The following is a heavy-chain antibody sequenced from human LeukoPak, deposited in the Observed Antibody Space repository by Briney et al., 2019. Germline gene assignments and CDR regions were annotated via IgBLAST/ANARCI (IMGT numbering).Heavy chain of an antibody. V-gene: IGHV3-30*18. Sequence: SLCPSCALSGFTSTRYATGWVRHAPEEGRGWVAVISYVVNNTYYAGSVKGRFTISRNTSKNTVYLQMNSLRDEDIAPYYCAKDRAFILAYAFDIWGQGTMVTVSS. CDR3: AKDRAFILAYAFDI. D-gene: IGHD3-3*02. CDR1: GFTSTRYA. CDR2: ISYVVNNT. J-gene: IGHJ3*02.